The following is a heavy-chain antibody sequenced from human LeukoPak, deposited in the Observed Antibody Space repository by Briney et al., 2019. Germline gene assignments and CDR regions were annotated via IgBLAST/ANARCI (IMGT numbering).Heavy chain of an antibody. J-gene: IGHJ4*02. D-gene: IGHD6-6*01. V-gene: IGHV1-46*03. CDR2: INPSVGST. CDR1: GYTFTSYY. CDR3: ASATYSSSFDY. Sequence: ASVKVSCKASGYTFTSYYMHWVRHPPGQGLECMGIINPSVGSTSYAQKFQGRVTMTRGTSTSTVYMELSSLRSEDTAVYYCASATYSSSFDYWGQGTLVTVSS.